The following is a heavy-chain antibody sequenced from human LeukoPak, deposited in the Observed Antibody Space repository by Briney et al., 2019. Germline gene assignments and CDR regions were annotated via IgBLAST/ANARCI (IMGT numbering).Heavy chain of an antibody. Sequence: GASVKVSCKASGYTFTGYYMHWVRQAPGQGLEWMGWINPNSGGTNYAQKFQGRVTMTRDTSISTAYMELSRLRSDDTAVYYCARETYGSGSHNWFDPWGQGTLVTVSS. J-gene: IGHJ5*02. CDR1: GYTFTGYY. CDR2: INPNSGGT. V-gene: IGHV1-2*02. CDR3: ARETYGSGSHNWFDP. D-gene: IGHD3-10*01.